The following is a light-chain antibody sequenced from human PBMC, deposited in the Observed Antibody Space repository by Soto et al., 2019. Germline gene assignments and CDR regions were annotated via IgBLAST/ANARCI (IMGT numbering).Light chain of an antibody. Sequence: QSALTQPASVSGSPGQSITISCTGTSSDVGGYNYVSWYQQHPGKAPKVLIYEVTNRPPGVSNRFSGSKSGNTASLTISGLHTEDEADYYCSSFTISNTYVVGTGTKLTVL. CDR1: SSDVGGYNY. J-gene: IGLJ1*01. CDR2: EVT. V-gene: IGLV2-14*01. CDR3: SSFTISNTYV.